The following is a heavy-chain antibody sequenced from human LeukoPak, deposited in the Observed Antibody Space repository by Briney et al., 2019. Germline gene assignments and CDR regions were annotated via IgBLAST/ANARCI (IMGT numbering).Heavy chain of an antibody. V-gene: IGHV3-9*03. CDR1: GFTFDDYA. CDR3: AKVRSSGWDYDAFDI. J-gene: IGHJ3*02. Sequence: PGGSLRLSCAASGFTFDDYAMHWVRQAPGKGLEWVSGISWNSGSIGYADSVKGRFTISRDNAKNSLYLQMNSLRAEDMALYYCAKVRSSGWDYDAFDIWGQGTMVTVSS. D-gene: IGHD6-19*01. CDR2: ISWNSGSI.